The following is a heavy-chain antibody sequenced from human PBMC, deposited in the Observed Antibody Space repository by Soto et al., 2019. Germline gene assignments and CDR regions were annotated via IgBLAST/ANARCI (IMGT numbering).Heavy chain of an antibody. CDR2: MSANSGNT. CDR1: GYTFTSYD. CDR3: ARVISGWSSFDY. J-gene: IGHJ4*02. D-gene: IGHD6-19*01. Sequence: ASVKVSCKASGYTFTSYDINWVRQAPGQGLEWMGWMSANSGNTKYSQKFQGRVTFTRDTSASTAYLELSSLRSEDTAVYYCARVISGWSSFDYWGQGILVTVSS. V-gene: IGHV1-3*01.